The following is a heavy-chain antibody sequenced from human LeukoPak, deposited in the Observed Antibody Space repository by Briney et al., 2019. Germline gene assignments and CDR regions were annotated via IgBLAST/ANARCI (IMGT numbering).Heavy chain of an antibody. CDR2: ISSGGST. V-gene: IGHV3-66*01. J-gene: IGHJ4*02. CDR1: GITVSANY. CDR3: ARGWSSASYFGY. Sequence: GGSLTLPCAPSGITVSANYWHWVRRARGEGRVWVSVISSGGSTSYADSVKGRFTISRDNSKNTVYLQMNSLRAEDTAVYYCARGWSSASYFGYWGQGTLVTVSS. D-gene: IGHD6-6*01.